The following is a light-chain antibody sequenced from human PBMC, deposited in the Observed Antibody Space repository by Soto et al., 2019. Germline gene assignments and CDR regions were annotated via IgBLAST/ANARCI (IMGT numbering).Light chain of an antibody. CDR3: QQYYGGPIT. CDR1: QSVLKSSNNKNY. V-gene: IGKV4-1*01. Sequence: DIVMTQSPDSLAVSLGERATINCKSSQSVLKSSNNKNYLAWFQQKPGQPPKLLIYWASTRESGVPDRFGGSGSGTYFTLTISSLQAEDVAIYYWQQYYGGPITCGQGTRLEIK. CDR2: WAS. J-gene: IGKJ5*01.